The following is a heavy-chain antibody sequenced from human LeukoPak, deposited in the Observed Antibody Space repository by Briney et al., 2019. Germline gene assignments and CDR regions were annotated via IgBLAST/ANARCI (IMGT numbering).Heavy chain of an antibody. J-gene: IGHJ4*02. V-gene: IGHV3-23*01. CDR2: ISGGDDST. CDR3: AKLRIGMDVDFDY. CDR1: GFTFSNYA. D-gene: IGHD5-24*01. Sequence: GGSLRLSCAASGFTFSNYAMSWVRQAPGKGLEGVSVISGGDDSTYYADSVKGRFTISRDNSKNTLYLQMNSLRAEDTAIYYCAKLRIGMDVDFDYWGQGTLVTVSS.